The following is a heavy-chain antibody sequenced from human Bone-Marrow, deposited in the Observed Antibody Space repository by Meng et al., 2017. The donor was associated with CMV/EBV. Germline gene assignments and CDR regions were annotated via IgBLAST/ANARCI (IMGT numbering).Heavy chain of an antibody. D-gene: IGHD3-3*01. Sequence: LRLSCTVSGGSISSGGYYWSWIRQHPGKGLEWIGYIYYSGSTYYNPSLKSRVTISVDTSKNQFSLKLSSVTAADTAVYYCARKSRYYDFWSGQDYWGQGTLVTGSS. J-gene: IGHJ4*02. V-gene: IGHV4-31*03. CDR2: IYYSGST. CDR1: GGSISSGGYY. CDR3: ARKSRYYDFWSGQDY.